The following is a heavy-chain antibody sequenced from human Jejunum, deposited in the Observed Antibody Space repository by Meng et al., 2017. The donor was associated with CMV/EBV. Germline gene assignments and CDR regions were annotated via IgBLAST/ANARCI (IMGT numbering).Heavy chain of an antibody. CDR2: MNPIRGNT. D-gene: IGHD1-7*01. CDR3: TRGLRIVGTALAF. J-gene: IGHJ4*02. CDR1: GYTFISHD. V-gene: IGHV1-8*01. Sequence: SGYTFISHDINWVRQTTGQGLEWMGWMNPIRGNTVYAQKFQGRVSMTRDTSISTAYLELSSLTSEDTAMYYCTRGLRIVGTALAFWGQGTLVIVSS.